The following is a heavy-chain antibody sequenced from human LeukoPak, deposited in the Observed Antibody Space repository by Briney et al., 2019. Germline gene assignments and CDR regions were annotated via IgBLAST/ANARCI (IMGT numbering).Heavy chain of an antibody. J-gene: IGHJ4*02. D-gene: IGHD1-26*01. V-gene: IGHV3-53*01. CDR1: EFTVSSNY. CDR3: ARGGSWNDFDY. Sequence: PGGSLRLSCAASEFTVSSNYMSWVRQAPGKGPEWVSVIYSGDTTYYADSVKGRFTISRDNSKNTLYLQMSSLRAEDTAVYYCARGGSWNDFDYWGQGTLVTVSS. CDR2: IYSGDTT.